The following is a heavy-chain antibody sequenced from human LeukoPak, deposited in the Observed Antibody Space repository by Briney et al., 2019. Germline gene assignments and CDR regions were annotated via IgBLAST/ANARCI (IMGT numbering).Heavy chain of an antibody. J-gene: IGHJ4*02. Sequence: ETLPLTCTVSWVPIRSYYWSWIRQPPGKGLEWMGYKYYCRSTNYNPSLKSRVAISVDTSKNQYSLKLSSVTAADPAVYYCAWIGRAGVVIYYFDYWGGGTVVTVS. CDR2: KYYCRST. CDR3: AWIGRAGVVIYYFDY. D-gene: IGHD3-3*01. V-gene: IGHV4-59*01. CDR1: WVPIRSYY.